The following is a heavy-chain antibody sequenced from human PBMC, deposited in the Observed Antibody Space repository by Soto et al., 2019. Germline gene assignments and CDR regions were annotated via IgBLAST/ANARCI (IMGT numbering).Heavy chain of an antibody. J-gene: IGHJ5*02. Sequence: QVQLVQSGAEVKKPGASVKVSCKASGYTFTGYYMHWVRQAPGQGLEWMGWINPNSGGTNYAQKFQGRGTMTRDTSISTAYMELSRLRSDDTAVYYCARDRDYGDYDNWFDPWGQGTLVTVSS. V-gene: IGHV1-2*02. CDR1: GYTFTGYY. D-gene: IGHD4-17*01. CDR3: ARDRDYGDYDNWFDP. CDR2: INPNSGGT.